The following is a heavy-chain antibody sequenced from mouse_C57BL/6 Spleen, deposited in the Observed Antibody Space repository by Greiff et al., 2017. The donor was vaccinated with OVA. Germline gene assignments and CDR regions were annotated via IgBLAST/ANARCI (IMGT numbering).Heavy chain of an antibody. V-gene: IGHV1-69*01. CDR2: IDPSDSYT. CDR3: ARLGSDRAWFAY. Sequence: QVQLQQPGAELVMPGASVKLSCKASGYTFTSYWMHWVKQRPGQGLEWLGEIDPSDSYTNYNQKLKGKSTLTVDKSSSTAYMQLSSLTSEDSAVYYCARLGSDRAWFAYWGQVTLVTVSA. D-gene: IGHD3-2*01. CDR1: GYTFTSYW. J-gene: IGHJ3*01.